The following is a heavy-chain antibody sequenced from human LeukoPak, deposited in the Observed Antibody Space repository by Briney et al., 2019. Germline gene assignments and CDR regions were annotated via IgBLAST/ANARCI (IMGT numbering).Heavy chain of an antibody. J-gene: IGHJ4*02. Sequence: GRSLRLSCAGSGFTFSSYAMHWVRQAPGKGLEWVAVISYDGSNKYYADSVKGRFTISRDNSKNTLYLQMNSLRAEDTAVYYCARAPSSGYYPPQYFDYWGQGTLVTVSS. D-gene: IGHD3-22*01. V-gene: IGHV3-30-3*01. CDR3: ARAPSSGYYPPQYFDY. CDR2: ISYDGSNK. CDR1: GFTFSSYA.